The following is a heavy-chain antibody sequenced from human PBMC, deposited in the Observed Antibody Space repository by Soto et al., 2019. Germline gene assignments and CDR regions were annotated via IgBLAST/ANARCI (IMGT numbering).Heavy chain of an antibody. D-gene: IGHD3-22*01. J-gene: IGHJ3*01. Sequence: EVQLVESGGGLVQPGGSRRVSCAASGFSFSNYAMNWVRQAPGKGLEWVSYISIGSGSIFYADSVKGRFTIPRDDAKNSLYMQMNTLRDEDTAVYYCVRDDRWAFDFWGQGTLVTVSS. CDR1: GFSFSNYA. V-gene: IGHV3-48*02. CDR3: VRDDRWAFDF. CDR2: ISIGSGSI.